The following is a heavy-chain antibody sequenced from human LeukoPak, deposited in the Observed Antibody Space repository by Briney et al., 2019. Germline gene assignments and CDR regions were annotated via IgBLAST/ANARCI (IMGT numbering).Heavy chain of an antibody. CDR1: GYSISSGLY. D-gene: IGHD4-17*01. J-gene: IGHJ4*02. V-gene: IGHV4-38-2*02. CDR3: AREVLATVTTFWFDL. Sequence: PSETLSLTCTVSGYSISSGLYWGWIRQPPGKGLEWIGSINHSGSTYFNPSLKSRVTISVDTSNNQFSLKLSSVTAADAAVYYCAREVLATVTTFWFDLWGQGTLVTVSS. CDR2: INHSGST.